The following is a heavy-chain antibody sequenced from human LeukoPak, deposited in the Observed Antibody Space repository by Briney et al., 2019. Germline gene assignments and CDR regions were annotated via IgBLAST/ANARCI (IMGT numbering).Heavy chain of an antibody. J-gene: IGHJ5*02. CDR3: AREVTRRGLVVTAIHWFDP. CDR1: GASISSYF. D-gene: IGHD2-21*02. V-gene: IGHV4-4*07. CDR2: IHTSGST. Sequence: SETLSLTCTVSGASISSYFWSWIRQPAGKGLEWIGRIHTSGSTNYNPSLKSRVTLSVDTSKNQLSLKLSSVTAADTAVYYCAREVTRRGLVVTAIHWFDPWGQGTLVTVSS.